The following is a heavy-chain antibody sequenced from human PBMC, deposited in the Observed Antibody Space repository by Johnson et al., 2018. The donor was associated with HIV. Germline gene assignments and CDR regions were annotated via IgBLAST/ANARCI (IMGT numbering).Heavy chain of an antibody. D-gene: IGHD3-22*01. CDR3: ARDRGYDAFDI. Sequence: VQLVESGGGFVQPGGSLRLSCAASGITFSSYSMTWVRQAPGKGLEWVTKMKQDGSEKYYSNSVKGRFTISRHNARNSLYLQMNRLRAEDTDVYFCARDRGYDAFDIWGQGTIVTVSS. J-gene: IGHJ3*02. CDR1: GITFSSYS. CDR2: MKQDGSEK. V-gene: IGHV3-7*01.